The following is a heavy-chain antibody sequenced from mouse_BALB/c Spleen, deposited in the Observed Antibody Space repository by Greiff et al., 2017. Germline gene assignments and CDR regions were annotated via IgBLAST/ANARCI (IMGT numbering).Heavy chain of an antibody. CDR2: IDPENGNT. J-gene: IGHJ3*01. CDR3: ARGGYGYVAY. V-gene: IGHV14-1*02. Sequence: EVQLQQSGAELVRPGALVKLSCKASGFNIKDYYMHWVKQRPEQGLEWIGWIDPENGNTIYDPKFQGKASITADTSSNTAYLQLSSLTSEDTAVYYCARGGYGYVAYWGQGTLVTVSA. CDR1: GFNIKDYY. D-gene: IGHD2-2*01.